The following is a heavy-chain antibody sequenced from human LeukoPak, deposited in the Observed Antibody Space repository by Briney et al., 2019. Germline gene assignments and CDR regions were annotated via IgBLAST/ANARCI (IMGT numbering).Heavy chain of an antibody. D-gene: IGHD3-22*01. CDR2: IYSGGST. CDR1: GFTVSSNY. J-gene: IGHJ3*02. Sequence: GGSLRLSCAASGFTVSSNYMSWVRQAPGKGLEWVSIIYSGGSTYYADSVKGKFTISRDNSKNTLYLQMNSLRAEDTAVYYCARDISSGYYDAFDIWGQGTMVTVSS. CDR3: ARDISSGYYDAFDI. V-gene: IGHV3-66*01.